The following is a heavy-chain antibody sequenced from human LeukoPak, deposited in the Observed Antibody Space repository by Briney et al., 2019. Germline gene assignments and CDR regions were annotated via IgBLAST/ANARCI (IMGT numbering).Heavy chain of an antibody. CDR2: IGGSGDKT. CDR3: VRRGDASSGWGDHDY. CDR1: GFTFNRNA. D-gene: IGHD6-19*01. Sequence: GGSLRLSCAASGFTFNRNAISWVRQAPGKGLEWVSTIGGSGDKTFYADSAKGRFTTSRDNSKNMLHLQMSSLTGEDTALYYCVRRGDASSGWGDHDYWGQGALVTVSS. J-gene: IGHJ4*02. V-gene: IGHV3-23*01.